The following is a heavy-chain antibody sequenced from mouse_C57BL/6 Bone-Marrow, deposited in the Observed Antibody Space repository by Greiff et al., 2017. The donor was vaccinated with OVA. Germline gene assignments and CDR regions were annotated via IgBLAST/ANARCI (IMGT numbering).Heavy chain of an antibody. CDR2: ISDGGSYT. CDR1: GFTFSSYA. CDR3: ARDGAVVAHWYFDV. Sequence: DVQLVESGGGLVKPGGSLKLSCAASGFTFSSYAMSWVRQTPEKRLEWVATISDGGSYTYYPDNVKGRFTISRDNAKNNLYLQMSHLKSEDTAMYYCARDGAVVAHWYFDVWGTGTTVTVSS. D-gene: IGHD1-1*01. J-gene: IGHJ1*03. V-gene: IGHV5-4*01.